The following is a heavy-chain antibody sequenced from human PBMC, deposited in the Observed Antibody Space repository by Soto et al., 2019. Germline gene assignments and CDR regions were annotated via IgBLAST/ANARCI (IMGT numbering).Heavy chain of an antibody. J-gene: IGHJ6*02. CDR1: GGSISSSSYY. V-gene: IGHV4-39*07. CDR3: ARYPYCGGDCPPRAV. D-gene: IGHD2-21*02. Sequence: SETLSLTCTVSGGSISSSSYYWGWIRQPPGKGLEWIGSIYYSGSTYYNPSLKSRVTISVDTSKNQFSLKLSSVTAADTAVYYCARYPYCGGDCPPRAVWGQGTTVPVSS. CDR2: IYYSGST.